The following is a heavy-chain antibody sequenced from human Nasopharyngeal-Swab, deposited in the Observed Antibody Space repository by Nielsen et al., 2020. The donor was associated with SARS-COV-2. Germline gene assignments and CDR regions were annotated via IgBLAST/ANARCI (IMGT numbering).Heavy chain of an antibody. CDR2: ISGNGGTT. J-gene: IGHJ6*02. CDR3: AKEGGGGNYLYYYYYGMDV. Sequence: VCEAPGKGLDWVSVISGNGGTTYQADSVKGRFTISRDNSQNTLFLQMNSLRAEDTAVYYCAKEGGGGNYLYYYYYGMDVWGQGTTVTVSS. D-gene: IGHD1-26*01. V-gene: IGHV3-23*01.